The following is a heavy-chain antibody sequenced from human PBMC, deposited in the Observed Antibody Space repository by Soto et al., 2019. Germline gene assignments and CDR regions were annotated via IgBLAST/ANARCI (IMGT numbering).Heavy chain of an antibody. CDR2: ISSSTI. V-gene: IGHV3-48*01. CDR3: ARETQWLNWFDP. CDR1: GFTFSNYS. J-gene: IGHJ5*02. D-gene: IGHD6-19*01. Sequence: EVQLVESGGGLVQPGGSLRLSCAASGFTFSNYSMNWVRQAPGKGLEWVSYISSSTIYYADSVKGRFTISRDNAKNSLYLQMNSLRAEDTAMYYCARETQWLNWFDPWGQGTLVTVSS.